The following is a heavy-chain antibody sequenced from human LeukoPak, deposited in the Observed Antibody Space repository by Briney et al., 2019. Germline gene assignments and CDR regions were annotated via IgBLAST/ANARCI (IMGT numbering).Heavy chain of an antibody. V-gene: IGHV3-33*01. CDR1: AFTCGDYG. CDR2: IAYDGSRA. CDR3: KRYNNDHFYY. Sequence: PAVYLRRYAAGSAFTCGDYGMPWFRQTPGKGLEGVAVIAYDGSRAFYTDSVKGRFTIARDNSKNTMSVQMDDLKAAATAVYYRKRYNNDHFYYWGQGTLVTVSS. D-gene: IGHD1-14*01. J-gene: IGHJ4*02.